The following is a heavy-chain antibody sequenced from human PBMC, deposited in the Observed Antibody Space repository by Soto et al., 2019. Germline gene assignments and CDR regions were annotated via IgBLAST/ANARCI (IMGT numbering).Heavy chain of an antibody. V-gene: IGHV1-46*01. CDR3: ARVGNYYGSGTPRPHYNYAMDA. CDR1: GYKFSNYF. D-gene: IGHD3-10*01. Sequence: ASVKVSCKTSGYKFSNYFIHWVRQAPGQGLQWMGIISPISGGATHAQKFQDRVTLTRDTSTSTVYMELGSLRSDDTAVYFCARVGNYYGSGTPRPHYNYAMDAWG. CDR2: ISPISGGA. J-gene: IGHJ6*02.